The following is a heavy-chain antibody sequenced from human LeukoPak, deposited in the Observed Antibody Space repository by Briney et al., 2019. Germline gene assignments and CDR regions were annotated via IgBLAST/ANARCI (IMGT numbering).Heavy chain of an antibody. V-gene: IGHV3-7*01. J-gene: IGHJ4*02. CDR3: ARERLVVPATENYFDY. Sequence: GGSLRLSCAASGFTFSSYWMSWVRQAPGKGLEWVANIKQDGSEKYYVDSGKGRFTISRDNAKNSLYLQMNSLRAEDTAVYYCARERLVVPATENYFDYWGQGTLVTVSS. CDR2: IKQDGSEK. D-gene: IGHD2-2*01. CDR1: GFTFSSYW.